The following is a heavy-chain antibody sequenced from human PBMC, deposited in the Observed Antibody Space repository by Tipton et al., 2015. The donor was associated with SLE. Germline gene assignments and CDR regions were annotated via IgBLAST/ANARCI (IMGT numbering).Heavy chain of an antibody. CDR3: ARGRGRITIFGVVAYDY. CDR2: INHSGST. V-gene: IGHV4-34*01. Sequence: LRLSCAVYGGSFSGYSWSWIRQPPGKGLEWIGEINHSGSTNYNPSLKSRVTISVDTSKNQFSLKVSSVTAADTAVYYCARGRGRITIFGVVAYDYWGQGTLVTVSS. CDR1: GGSFSGYS. D-gene: IGHD3-3*01. J-gene: IGHJ4*02.